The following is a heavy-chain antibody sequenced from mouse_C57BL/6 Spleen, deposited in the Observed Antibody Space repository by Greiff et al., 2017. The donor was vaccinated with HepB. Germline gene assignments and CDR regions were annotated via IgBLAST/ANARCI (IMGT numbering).Heavy chain of an antibody. CDR2: INPNNGGT. Sequence: VQLQQSGPELVKPGASVKISCKASGYTFTDYYMNWVKQSHGKSLEWIGDINPNNGGTSYNQKFKGKATLTVDKSSSTAYMELRSLTSEDSAVYYCALYYGYEDYAMDYWGQGTSVTVSS. V-gene: IGHV1-26*01. CDR3: ALYYGYEDYAMDY. D-gene: IGHD2-2*01. CDR1: GYTFTDYY. J-gene: IGHJ4*01.